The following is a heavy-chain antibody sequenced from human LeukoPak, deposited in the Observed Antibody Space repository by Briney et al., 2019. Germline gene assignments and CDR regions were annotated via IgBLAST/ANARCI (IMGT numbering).Heavy chain of an antibody. CDR1: GYTFTGYY. D-gene: IGHD6-19*01. Sequence: ASVKVSCKASGYTFTGYYMHWVRQAPGQGLEWMGWINPNSGGTNYAQKFQGRVTMTRDTSISTAYMELSRLRSDDTAVYYCARVRRIAVAGTGPHMVGYYYGMDVWGKGTTVTVSS. V-gene: IGHV1-2*02. CDR2: INPNSGGT. J-gene: IGHJ6*04. CDR3: ARVRRIAVAGTGPHMVGYYYGMDV.